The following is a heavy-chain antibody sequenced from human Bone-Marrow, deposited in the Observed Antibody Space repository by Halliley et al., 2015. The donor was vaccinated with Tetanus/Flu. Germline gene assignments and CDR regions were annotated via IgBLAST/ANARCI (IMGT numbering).Heavy chain of an antibody. D-gene: IGHD3-22*01. Sequence: GIIYPGDSDTKYSPPLQGQVTISADKSLPTAYLEWSSLKASDTAMYYCARHDIMIVVDHLFDYWGQGTLVTVSS. J-gene: IGHJ4*02. CDR3: ARHDIMIVVDHLFDY. V-gene: IGHV5-51*01. CDR2: IYPGDSDT.